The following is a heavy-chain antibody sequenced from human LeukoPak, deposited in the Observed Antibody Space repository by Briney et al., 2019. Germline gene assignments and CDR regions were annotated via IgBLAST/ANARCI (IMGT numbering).Heavy chain of an antibody. CDR3: ARRGYTYGWGWFDP. CDR1: GGSFSDYY. V-gene: IGHV4-34*01. D-gene: IGHD5-18*01. J-gene: IGHJ5*02. Sequence: TSETLSLTCGVYGGSFSDYYWSWIRQPPGKGLEWIGEINHSGSTNYNPSLKSRVTISVDTSKNQFSLKVNSVTAADTAVYYCARRGYTYGWGWFDPWGQGTLVTVSS. CDR2: INHSGST.